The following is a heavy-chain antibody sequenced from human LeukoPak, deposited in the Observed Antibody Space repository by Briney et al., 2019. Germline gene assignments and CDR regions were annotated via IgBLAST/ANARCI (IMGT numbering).Heavy chain of an antibody. CDR3: ARDRIAIFGVVTHGYFDY. D-gene: IGHD3-3*01. Sequence: TSETLSLTCTVSGGSISSGDYYWSWIRQPAGKGLEWIGRIYTSGSTVYSPSLKSRVTISVDRSKNQFSLKLNSVTAADTAVYYCARDRIAIFGVVTHGYFDYWGQGTLVTVSS. V-gene: IGHV4-61*02. CDR1: GGSISSGDYY. J-gene: IGHJ4*02. CDR2: IYTSGST.